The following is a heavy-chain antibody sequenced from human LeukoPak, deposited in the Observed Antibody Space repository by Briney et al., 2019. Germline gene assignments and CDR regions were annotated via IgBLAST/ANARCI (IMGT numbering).Heavy chain of an antibody. V-gene: IGHV3-66*01. Sequence: PGGSLRLSCAASGFTVSSNYMSWVRQAPGKGLEWVSVIYSGGSTYYADSVKGRFTISRDNSKNTLYLQMNSLRAEDTAVYYCARDTRRIAVESMDIWGQGTTVTVSS. CDR1: GFTVSSNY. CDR2: IYSGGST. J-gene: IGHJ6*02. CDR3: ARDTRRIAVESMDI. D-gene: IGHD6-19*01.